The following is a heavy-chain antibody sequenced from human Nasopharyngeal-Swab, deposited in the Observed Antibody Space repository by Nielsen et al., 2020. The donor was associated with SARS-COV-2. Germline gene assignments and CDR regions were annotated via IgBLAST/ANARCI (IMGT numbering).Heavy chain of an antibody. CDR2: TSPDGGT. V-gene: IGHV4-4*02. D-gene: IGHD3-16*01. J-gene: IGHJ4*02. Sequence: GSLRLSCTVSGRSISGSDWWSWVRQPPGTGLEWIGETSPDGGTNYNPSLKSRVVVSVDRSKNQFSLRLNSVTAADTAVYYCASSSSEKRGHDSWGQGTLVTVSS. CDR1: GRSISGSDW. CDR3: ASSSSEKRGHDS.